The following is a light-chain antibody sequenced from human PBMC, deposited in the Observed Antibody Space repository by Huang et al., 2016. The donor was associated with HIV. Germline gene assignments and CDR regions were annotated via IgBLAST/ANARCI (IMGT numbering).Light chain of an antibody. Sequence: EIVMTQSQATLSVSPGERAILSCRASQSISGKLAWYQQKAGQAPRLLIYGASPRATAIPARFSGSGSGTEFTLTISSLQSEDFAVYYCQQYNNWPPLTFGGGTKVEIK. J-gene: IGKJ4*01. V-gene: IGKV3-15*01. CDR1: QSISGK. CDR3: QQYNNWPPLT. CDR2: GAS.